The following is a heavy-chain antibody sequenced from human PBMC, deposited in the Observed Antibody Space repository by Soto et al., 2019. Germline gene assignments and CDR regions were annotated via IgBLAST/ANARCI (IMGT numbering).Heavy chain of an antibody. V-gene: IGHV1-2*02. D-gene: IGHD5-12*01. CDR3: ASIYSGYDYYYYYGMDV. Sequence: ASVKVSCKASGYTFTGYYMHCVRQAPGQGLEWMGWINPNSGGTNYAQKFQGRVTMTRDTSISTAYMELSRLRSDDTAVYYCASIYSGYDYYYYYGMDVWGQGTTVTVSS. CDR2: INPNSGGT. J-gene: IGHJ6*02. CDR1: GYTFTGYY.